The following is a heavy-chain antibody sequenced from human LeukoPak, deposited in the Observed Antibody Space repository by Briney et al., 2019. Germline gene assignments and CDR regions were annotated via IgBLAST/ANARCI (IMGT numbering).Heavy chain of an antibody. J-gene: IGHJ4*02. CDR1: GGSISNYY. V-gene: IGHV4-59*08. CDR3: ARLPSGSSPFDY. Sequence: SETLSLTCTVSGGSISNYYWTWIRQSPGKGLEWIGYIYSSGSTKYNPSLKSRVTISVDTSKNQFSLNLSSVTAADTALHYCARLPSGSSPFDYWGQGTLVTVSS. D-gene: IGHD1-26*01. CDR2: IYSSGST.